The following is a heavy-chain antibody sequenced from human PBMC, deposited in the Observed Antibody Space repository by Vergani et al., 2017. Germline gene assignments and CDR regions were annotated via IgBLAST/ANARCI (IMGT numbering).Heavy chain of an antibody. CDR2: INTNTGNQ. V-gene: IGHV7-4-1*02. Sequence: QVPLVQSGSELKTPGASVKVSCKASGYTFTNYAMHWVRQAPGQGLEWMGWINTNTGNQTYAQGFTGRFVFSLDTSDSTAYLQITILMAEDTAVYYCARSLACSSSDCYAYWGQGALVTVSS. D-gene: IGHD2-2*01. J-gene: IGHJ4*02. CDR3: ARSLACSSSDCYAY. CDR1: GYTFTNYA.